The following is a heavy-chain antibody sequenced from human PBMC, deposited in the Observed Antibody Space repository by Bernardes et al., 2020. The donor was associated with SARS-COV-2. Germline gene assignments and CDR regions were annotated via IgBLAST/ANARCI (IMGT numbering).Heavy chain of an antibody. CDR1: GFTFSDYY. D-gene: IGHD5-18*01. CDR2: INYDGGNT. Sequence: GGSLRLSCSASGFTFSDYYMTWIRQAPGKGLEWLSYINYDGGNTYYADSVKGRFTISRDNANNSLFLQMNSLRREDTAAYYCARVQPGYSMDVWGQGTTVTVSS. J-gene: IGHJ6*02. CDR3: ARVQPGYSMDV. V-gene: IGHV3-11*01.